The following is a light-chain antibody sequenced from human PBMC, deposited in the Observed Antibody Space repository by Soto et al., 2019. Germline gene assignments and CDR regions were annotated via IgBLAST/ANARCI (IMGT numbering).Light chain of an antibody. CDR3: QSYNSYYRT. J-gene: IGKJ1*01. CDR2: KAS. CDR1: QSISSW. V-gene: IGKV1-5*03. Sequence: DIQMTQSPSTLSASVGARVTITCRTSQSISSWLAWYQQKPGKAPKLLLYKASSLESGVPSRFIGSGSGTEFSHTISSLQPDDFATYYCQSYNSYYRTIGKRNKVEIK.